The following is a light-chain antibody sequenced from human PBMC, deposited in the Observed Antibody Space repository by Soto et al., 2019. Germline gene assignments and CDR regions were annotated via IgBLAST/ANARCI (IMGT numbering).Light chain of an antibody. V-gene: IGLV1-40*01. CDR3: QSYDSSLSGSVV. J-gene: IGLJ2*01. CDR2: GNS. CDR1: SSNIGAGYD. Sequence: QPVLTQPPSVSGAPGQRVTISCTGSSSNIGAGYDVHWYQQLPGTAPKHLIYGNSNRPSGVPDRFSGSKSGTSASLAITGLQAEDEADYYCQSYDSSLSGSVVFGGGTKLTVL.